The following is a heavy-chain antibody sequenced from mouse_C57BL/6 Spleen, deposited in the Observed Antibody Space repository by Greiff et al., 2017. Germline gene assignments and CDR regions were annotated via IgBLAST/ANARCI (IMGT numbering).Heavy chain of an antibody. CDR2: ISSGSSTI. CDR1: GFTFSDYG. D-gene: IGHD1-1*01. J-gene: IGHJ3*01. CDR3: ATGYYGSSYGFAY. Sequence: EVQLVESGGGLVKPGGSLKLSCAASGFTFSDYGMHWVRQAPEKGLEWVAYISSGSSTIYYADTVKGRFTISRDNAKNTLFLQRTSLRAEDTAMYYCATGYYGSSYGFAYWGQGTLVTVSA. V-gene: IGHV5-17*01.